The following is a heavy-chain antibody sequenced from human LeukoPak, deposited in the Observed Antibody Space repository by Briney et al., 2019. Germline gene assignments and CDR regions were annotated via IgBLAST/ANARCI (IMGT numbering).Heavy chain of an antibody. V-gene: IGHV1-2*02. J-gene: IGHJ2*01. CDR3: ARNLGYSSGPHWYFDL. D-gene: IGHD6-19*01. CDR2: INPNSGGT. CDR1: GYTFTGYY. Sequence: ASVKVSCKASGYTFTGYYMHWVRQAPGQGLEWMGWINPNSGGTNYAQKFQGRVTMTRDTSISTAYMELSRLRSDDTAVYYCARNLGYSSGPHWYFDLWGRGTLVTVSS.